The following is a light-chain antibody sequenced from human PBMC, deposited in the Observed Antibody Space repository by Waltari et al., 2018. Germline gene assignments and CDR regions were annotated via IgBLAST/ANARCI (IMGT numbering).Light chain of an antibody. V-gene: IGLV2-14*01. CDR1: RSHVGGFKF. J-gene: IGLJ1*01. CDR3: TSYTSSSTYV. Sequence: QSALNQPASVSGSTGQSTTIPCTRTRSHVGGFKFVSWYQQHPGKAPNRLSYDVSKRPAGVSNRFSGSKSGHTASLPISGLQAEDEADYYCTSYTSSSTYVFGTGTKVTVL. CDR2: DVS.